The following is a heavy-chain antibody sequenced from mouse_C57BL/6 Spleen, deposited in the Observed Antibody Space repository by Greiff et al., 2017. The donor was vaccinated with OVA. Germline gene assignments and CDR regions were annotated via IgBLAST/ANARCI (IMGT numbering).Heavy chain of an antibody. V-gene: IGHV5-17*01. CDR1: GFTFSDYG. J-gene: IGHJ2*01. D-gene: IGHD1-1*01. CDR2: ISSGSSTI. Sequence: EVMLVESGGGLVKPGGSLKLSCAASGFTFSDYGMHWVRQAPEKGLEWVAYISSGSSTIYYADTVKGRFTISRDNAKNTLFLQMTSLRSEDTAMYYCATTDYYGSSYHFDYWGQGTTLTVSS. CDR3: ATTDYYGSSYHFDY.